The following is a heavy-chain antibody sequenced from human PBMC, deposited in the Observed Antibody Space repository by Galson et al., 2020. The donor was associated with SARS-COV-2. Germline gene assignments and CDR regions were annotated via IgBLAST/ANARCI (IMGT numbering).Heavy chain of an antibody. Sequence: SETLSLTCTVSGGSISSGDYYWSWIRQPPGKGLEWIGYIYYSGSTYYNPSLKSRVTISVDTSKNQFSLKLSSVTAADTAVYYCARGGAWAKDFDYWGQGTLVTVSS. CDR1: GGSISSGDYY. V-gene: IGHV4-30-4*01. D-gene: IGHD3-10*01. J-gene: IGHJ4*02. CDR2: IYYSGST. CDR3: ARGGAWAKDFDY.